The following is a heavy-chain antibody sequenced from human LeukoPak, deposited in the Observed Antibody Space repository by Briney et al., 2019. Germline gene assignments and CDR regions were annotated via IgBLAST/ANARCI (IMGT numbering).Heavy chain of an antibody. CDR1: GGSISSYY. J-gene: IGHJ5*02. CDR2: IYTSGST. Sequence: SSETLSLTCTVSGGSISSYYWSWIRQPAGKGLEWIGRIYTSGSTSYNSSLRSRVTISVDTSKNQFSLKLSSVTAADTAVYYCARGAFLDPFDPWGQGTLVTVSS. V-gene: IGHV4-4*07. CDR3: ARGAFLDPFDP. D-gene: IGHD1-1*01.